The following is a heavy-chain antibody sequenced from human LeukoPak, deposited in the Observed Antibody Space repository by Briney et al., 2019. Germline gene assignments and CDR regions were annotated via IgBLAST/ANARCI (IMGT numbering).Heavy chain of an antibody. CDR2: ISAYNGNT. CDR3: AREVRTTLYCYMDV. V-gene: IGHV1-18*01. D-gene: IGHD4-17*01. CDR1: GYTFTSYG. J-gene: IGHJ6*03. Sequence: ASVKVSCKASGYTFTSYGISWVRQAPGQGLEWMGWISAYNGNTNYAQKLQGRVTMTTDTSTSTAYMELRSLRSDDTAVYYCAREVRTTLYCYMDVWGKGTTVTVSS.